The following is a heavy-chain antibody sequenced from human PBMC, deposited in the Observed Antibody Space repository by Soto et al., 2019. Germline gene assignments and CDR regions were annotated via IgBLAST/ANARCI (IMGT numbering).Heavy chain of an antibody. Sequence: GGSLRLSCAASGFTFSTYVMSWVRQAPGKGLEWVSAIRYSGDYTYYIDSVKGRFSISRDNSKNTLFLQMNSLRAEDTAVYFCANNRSPGGNGPNSFNYWGQGTLVTVSS. V-gene: IGHV3-23*01. CDR3: ANNRSPGGNGPNSFNY. J-gene: IGHJ4*01. CDR1: GFTFSTYV. D-gene: IGHD1-1*01. CDR2: IRYSGDYT.